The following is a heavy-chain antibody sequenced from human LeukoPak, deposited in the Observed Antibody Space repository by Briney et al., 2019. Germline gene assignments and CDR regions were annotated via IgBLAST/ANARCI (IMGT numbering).Heavy chain of an antibody. CDR3: AKDGQYQLLDVYYFDS. CDR2: IQFDGSNE. J-gene: IGHJ4*02. D-gene: IGHD2-2*01. V-gene: IGHV3-30*02. Sequence: GGSLIMSGVATGFNVSSYGMHWVGQAPGTGLDWVSFIQFDGSNEYYADSVKGRFTISRDNSKNTVYLQMNSLRAEDTAVYYCAKDGQYQLLDVYYFDSWGQGTLVTVSS. CDR1: GFNVSSYG.